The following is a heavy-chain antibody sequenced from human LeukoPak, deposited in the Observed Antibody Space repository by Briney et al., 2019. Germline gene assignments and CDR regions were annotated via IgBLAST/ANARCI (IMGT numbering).Heavy chain of an antibody. CDR2: IYYSGST. J-gene: IGHJ4*02. CDR1: GGSISSYY. Sequence: PSETLSLTCTVSGGSISSYYWSWIRQPPGKGLEWIGYIYYSGSTNYNPSLKSRVTISVDTSKNQFSLKLSSVTAADTAVYYCARGPGSGTPDYWGQGTLVTVSS. D-gene: IGHD3-10*01. V-gene: IGHV4-59*08. CDR3: ARGPGSGTPDY.